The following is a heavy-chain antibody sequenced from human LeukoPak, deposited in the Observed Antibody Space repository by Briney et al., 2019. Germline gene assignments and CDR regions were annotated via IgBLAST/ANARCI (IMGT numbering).Heavy chain of an antibody. V-gene: IGHV3-30*02. CDR2: IRSDGNNK. CDR3: AKDDFKYYYYYMDV. D-gene: IGHD2-21*02. Sequence: GGSLRLSXAASGFTFSTYGMHWVRQAPGKGPEWVAFIRSDGNNKYYADSVKGRFIISRDNSKNTLYLQMNSLRAEDTAVYYCAKDDFKYYYYYMDVWGKGNTVTVSS. J-gene: IGHJ6*03. CDR1: GFTFSTYG.